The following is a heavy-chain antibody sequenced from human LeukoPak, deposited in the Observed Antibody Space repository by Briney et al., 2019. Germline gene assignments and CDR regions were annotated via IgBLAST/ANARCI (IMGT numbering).Heavy chain of an antibody. CDR1: GFPFSLYA. V-gene: IGHV3-21*05. J-gene: IGHJ4*02. D-gene: IGHD2-2*01. CDR3: ARDTFQPGLIDS. Sequence: PGGSLRLSCAASGFPFSLYAMNWVRQAPGKGLEWVSYINDDSTDIHYADSVKGRFSISRDSARNTLHLQLSSLRAEDTAVYYCARDTFQPGLIDSWGQGTLVTVSS. CDR2: INDDSTDI.